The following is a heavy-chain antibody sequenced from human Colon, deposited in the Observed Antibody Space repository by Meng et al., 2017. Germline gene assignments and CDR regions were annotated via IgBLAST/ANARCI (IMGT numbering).Heavy chain of an antibody. CDR3: ARNPVIPDARTFDF. V-gene: IGHV4-30-4*01. CDR1: GGSSNSADYY. Sequence: QVQLQESGPGVVKPSQTLSLTCTFSGGSSNSADYYWNWFRQSPGKGLEWLGYIHSSGNTYYTPSLKSRLTMSLDTSKNQFSLRLTSVTAADTAVYYCARNPVIPDARTFDFWGQGALVTVSS. D-gene: IGHD2-2*01. CDR2: IHSSGNT. J-gene: IGHJ4*02.